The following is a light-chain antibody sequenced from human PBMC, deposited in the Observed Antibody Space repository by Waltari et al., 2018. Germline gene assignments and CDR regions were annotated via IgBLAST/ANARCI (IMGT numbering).Light chain of an antibody. CDR3: ASYVSSSTLEL. CDR1: SRDVGAYNY. J-gene: IGLJ3*02. CDR2: DVR. Sequence: QSALTQPASVSGSPGQSIPISCTGSSRDVGAYNYVSWYQHHPGKAPSLIIFDVRNRPSGVSNRFSGAKSGNTASLTISGLQAEDEADYYCASYVSSSTLELFGGGTSLTVL. V-gene: IGLV2-14*03.